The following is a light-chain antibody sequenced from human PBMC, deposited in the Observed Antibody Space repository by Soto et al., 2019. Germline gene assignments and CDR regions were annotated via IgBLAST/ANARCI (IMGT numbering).Light chain of an antibody. CDR1: SSDVGSYNS. J-gene: IGLJ3*02. CDR2: DVS. Sequence: QSALTQPASASGSPGQSITISCTGTSSDVGSYNSFSWYQQHPGKAPKLMLYDVSNRASGVANRFSGSKSGNAASLTISGLQAEDEDNYYCSSYTSISTRVFGGGTKLTVL. V-gene: IGLV2-14*01. CDR3: SSYTSISTRV.